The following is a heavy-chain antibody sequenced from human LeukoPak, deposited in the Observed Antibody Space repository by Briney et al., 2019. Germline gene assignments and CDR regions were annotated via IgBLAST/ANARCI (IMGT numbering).Heavy chain of an antibody. Sequence: PGGSLRLSCAASGFTFSSYWMSWVRQAPGKGLGWVAHIKQDGSEKYYVDFVKGRFTISRDNAKNSLYLQMNSLRAEDTAVYYCARVGYSSGWYRGDAFDIWGQGTMVTVSS. CDR2: IKQDGSEK. V-gene: IGHV3-7*01. D-gene: IGHD6-19*01. J-gene: IGHJ3*02. CDR1: GFTFSSYW. CDR3: ARVGYSSGWYRGDAFDI.